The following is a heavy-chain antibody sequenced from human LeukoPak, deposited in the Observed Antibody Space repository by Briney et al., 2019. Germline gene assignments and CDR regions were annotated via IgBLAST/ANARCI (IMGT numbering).Heavy chain of an antibody. CDR1: GYSFTSYW. Sequence: GESLKISCKGPGYSFTSYWIGWARQMPGKGLEWMGIIYPGDSDTRYSPSFQGQVTISADKSISTAYLQWSSLKASDTAMYYCATYYGDYVSYEDYWGQGTLVTVSS. CDR3: ATYYGDYVSYEDY. V-gene: IGHV5-51*01. CDR2: IYPGDSDT. D-gene: IGHD4-17*01. J-gene: IGHJ4*02.